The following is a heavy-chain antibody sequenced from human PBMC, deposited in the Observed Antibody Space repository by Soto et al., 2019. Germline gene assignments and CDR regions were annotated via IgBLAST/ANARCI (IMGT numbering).Heavy chain of an antibody. V-gene: IGHV3-30-3*01. Sequence: GGSLRLSCAASGFTFSSYATHWVRQAPGKGLEWVAVISYDGSNKYYADSVKGRFTISRDNSKNTLYLQMNSLRAEDTAVYYCARDSSSWQSLYYYYGMDVWGQGTTVTVSS. CDR2: ISYDGSNK. J-gene: IGHJ6*02. CDR1: GFTFSSYA. D-gene: IGHD6-13*01. CDR3: ARDSSSWQSLYYYYGMDV.